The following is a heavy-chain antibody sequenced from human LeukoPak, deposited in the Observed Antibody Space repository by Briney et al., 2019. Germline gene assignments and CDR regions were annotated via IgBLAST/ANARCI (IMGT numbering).Heavy chain of an antibody. CDR2: IYYRGNT. V-gene: IGHV4-39*07. CDR3: TRDREHGTQDS. Sequence: SETLSLTCTVPGGSFTDYCWGWIRQPPGKELEWIGSIYYRGNTFYNPSLRNRVSISIDTSKGRFSLNLNSVTAADTAVYFCTRDREHGTQDSWGQGTLVTVS. CDR1: GGSFTDYC. D-gene: IGHD1-26*01. J-gene: IGHJ4*02.